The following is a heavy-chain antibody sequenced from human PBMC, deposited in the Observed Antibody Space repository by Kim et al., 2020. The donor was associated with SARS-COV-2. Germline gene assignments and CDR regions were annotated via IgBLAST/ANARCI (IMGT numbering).Heavy chain of an antibody. J-gene: IGHJ4*02. V-gene: IGHV4-59*01. CDR3: ARARGGGPTTVVTRRYVDY. Sequence: SETLSLTCTVSGGSISSYYWSWIRQPPGKGLEWIGYIYYSGSTNYNPSLKSRVTISVDTSKNQFSLKLSSVTAADTAVYYCARARGGGPTTVVTRRYVDYWGQGALVTVSS. D-gene: IGHD4-17*01. CDR2: IYYSGST. CDR1: GGSISSYY.